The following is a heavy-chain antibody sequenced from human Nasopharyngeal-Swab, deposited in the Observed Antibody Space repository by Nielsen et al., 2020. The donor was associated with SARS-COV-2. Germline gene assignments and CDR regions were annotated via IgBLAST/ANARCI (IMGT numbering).Heavy chain of an antibody. Sequence: SETLSLTCAVYGGSFSGYYWSWIRQPPGKGLEWIGEINHSGSTNYNPSLKSRVTISVDTSKNQFPPKLSSVTAADTAVYYCARTDFQHWGQGTLVTVSS. CDR2: INHSGST. CDR1: GGSFSGYY. CDR3: ARTDFQH. J-gene: IGHJ1*01. V-gene: IGHV4-34*01.